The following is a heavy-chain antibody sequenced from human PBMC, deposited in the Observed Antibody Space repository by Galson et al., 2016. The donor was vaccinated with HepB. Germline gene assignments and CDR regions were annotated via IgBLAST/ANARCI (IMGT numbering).Heavy chain of an antibody. V-gene: IGHV1-2*04. J-gene: IGHJ6*01. CDR3: VRGRSVNYYDCVWRANCYYGLDV. CDR1: GYTFTGYY. D-gene: IGHD3-16*01. Sequence: SVKVSCKASGYTFTGYYMHWVRQAPGQGLEWMGWINPNTGDTNYVQKFQGWVTMTRDTAISTAYMELSRLTSDATAVYYCVRGRSVNYYDCVWRANCYYGLDVWGQGTTVTVSS. CDR2: INPNTGDT.